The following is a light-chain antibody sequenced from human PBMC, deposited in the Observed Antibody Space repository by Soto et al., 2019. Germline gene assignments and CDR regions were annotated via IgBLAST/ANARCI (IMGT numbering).Light chain of an antibody. CDR2: GAS. Sequence: EIVMTQSPATLSVSPGETATLSCRASQSVCSNLAWYQRKPGQAPMLLIYGASTRATGIPARFSGSGSGTEFTLTISSLQSEDFAVYYCHQYNNWPPRRTFGQGTKVEIK. J-gene: IGKJ1*01. CDR3: HQYNNWPPRRT. V-gene: IGKV3-15*01. CDR1: QSVCSN.